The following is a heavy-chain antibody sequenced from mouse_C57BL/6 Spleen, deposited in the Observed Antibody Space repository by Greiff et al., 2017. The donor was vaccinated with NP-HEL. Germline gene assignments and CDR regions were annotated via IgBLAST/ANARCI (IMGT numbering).Heavy chain of an antibody. CDR1: GFSLTSYG. D-gene: IGHD2-4*01. J-gene: IGHJ4*01. V-gene: IGHV2-3*01. CDR3: AKAFYYDYDGGDYYAMDY. Sequence: VQRVESGPGLVAPSQSLSITCTVSGFSLTSYGVSWVRQPPGKGLEWLGVIWGDGSTNYHSAPISRLSISKDNSKSQVVLKMNSLQTDDTATYYCAKAFYYDYDGGDYYAMDYWGQGTSVTVSS. CDR2: IWGDGST.